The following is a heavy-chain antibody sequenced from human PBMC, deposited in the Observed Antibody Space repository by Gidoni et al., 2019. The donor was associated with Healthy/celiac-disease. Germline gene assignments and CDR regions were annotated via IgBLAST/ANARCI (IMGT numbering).Heavy chain of an antibody. D-gene: IGHD1-26*01. CDR2: ISGNSGSI. V-gene: IGHV3-9*01. CDR1: GFTFDDYA. J-gene: IGHJ4*02. CDR3: AKGGATGSGLCFDY. Sequence: EVQLVESGGGLVQPGRSLRLSCAASGFTFDDYAMHWVRQAPGKGLEWVSGISGNSGSIGYADSVKGRFTISRDNAKNSLYLQMNSLRAEDTALYYCAKGGATGSGLCFDYWGQGTLVTVSS.